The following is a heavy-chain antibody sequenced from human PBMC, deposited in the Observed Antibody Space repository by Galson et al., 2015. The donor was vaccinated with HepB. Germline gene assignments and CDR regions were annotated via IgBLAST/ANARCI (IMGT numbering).Heavy chain of an antibody. Sequence: LRLSCAASGFTVSSNYMSWVRQAPGKGLEWVSVIYSGGSTYYADSVKGRFTISRHNSKNTLYLQMNSLRAEDTAVYYCASYQGPQRGHRFGELYPSRLWDYYGMDVWGQGTTVTVSS. CDR2: IYSGGST. J-gene: IGHJ6*02. V-gene: IGHV3-53*04. D-gene: IGHD3-10*01. CDR3: ASYQGPQRGHRFGELYPSRLWDYYGMDV. CDR1: GFTVSSNY.